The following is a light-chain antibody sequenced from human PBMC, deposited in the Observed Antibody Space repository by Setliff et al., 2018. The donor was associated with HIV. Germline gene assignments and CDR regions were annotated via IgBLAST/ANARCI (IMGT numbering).Light chain of an antibody. V-gene: IGLV2-8*01. Sequence: QSVLAQPPSASGSPGQSVTISCTGTSSDIGTYQYVSWYQQHPGKAPKLIIYEVSKRPSGVPDRFSGFKSGTPAFLAVSGLQGEDEADYYCSSFARTNVRRLGGGPK. J-gene: IGLJ2*01. CDR1: SSDIGTYQY. CDR2: EVS. CDR3: SSFARTNVRR.